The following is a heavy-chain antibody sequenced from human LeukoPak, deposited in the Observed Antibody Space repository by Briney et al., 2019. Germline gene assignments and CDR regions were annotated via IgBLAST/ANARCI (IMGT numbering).Heavy chain of an antibody. CDR2: ISSSGSTI. J-gene: IGHJ6*02. Sequence: GGSLRFSCAASGFTFSDYYMGWIRQAPGKGLEWVSYISSSGSTIYYADSVKGRFTISRDNAKNSLYLQMNSLRAEDTAVYYCARDRGVILNYYYGMDVWGQGTTVTVSS. V-gene: IGHV3-11*01. CDR1: GFTFSDYY. CDR3: ARDRGVILNYYYGMDV. D-gene: IGHD3-3*01.